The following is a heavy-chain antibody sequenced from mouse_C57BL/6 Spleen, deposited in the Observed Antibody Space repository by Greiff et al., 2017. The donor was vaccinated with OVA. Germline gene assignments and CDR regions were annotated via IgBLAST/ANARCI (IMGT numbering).Heavy chain of an antibody. Sequence: VQLQQSGAELMKPGASVKLSCKATGYTFTGYWIEWVKQRPGHGLEWIGEILPGSGSSNYHEQFKGKATFTADTSSNTAYMQLSSLTTEDSAIYYCARGPPHYDYFAYWGQGTLVTVSA. V-gene: IGHV1-9*01. J-gene: IGHJ3*01. CDR3: ARGPPHYDYFAY. D-gene: IGHD2-4*01. CDR1: GYTFTGYW. CDR2: ILPGSGSS.